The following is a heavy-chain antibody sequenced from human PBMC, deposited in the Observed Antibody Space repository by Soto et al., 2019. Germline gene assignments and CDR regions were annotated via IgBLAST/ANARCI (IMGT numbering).Heavy chain of an antibody. CDR1: GFTFSSYA. CDR3: AKGLRFVEWLFDY. CDR2: ISGSGGST. V-gene: IGHV3-23*01. Sequence: GGSLRLSCAASGFTFSSYAMSWVRQAPGKGLEWVPAISGSGGSTYYADSVKGRFTISRDNSKNTLYLQMNSLRAEDTAVYYCAKGLRFVEWLFDYWGQGTLVTVSS. J-gene: IGHJ4*02. D-gene: IGHD3-3*01.